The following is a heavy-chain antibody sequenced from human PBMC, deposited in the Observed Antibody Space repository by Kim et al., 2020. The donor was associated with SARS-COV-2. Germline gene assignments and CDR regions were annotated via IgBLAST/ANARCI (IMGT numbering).Heavy chain of an antibody. D-gene: IGHD3-16*02. Sequence: GGSLRLSCAASGFTFSSYWMSWVRQAPGKGLEWVANIKQDGSEKYYVDSVKGRVTISRDNAKNSLYLQMNSLRAEDTAVYYCARDSPVIERFYDYVWGSYRHTAYYVAYWGQGPLTTVS. V-gene: IGHV3-7*01. CDR1: GFTFSSYW. J-gene: IGHJ4*02. CDR3: ARDSPVIERFYDYVWGSYRHTAYYVAY. CDR2: IKQDGSEK.